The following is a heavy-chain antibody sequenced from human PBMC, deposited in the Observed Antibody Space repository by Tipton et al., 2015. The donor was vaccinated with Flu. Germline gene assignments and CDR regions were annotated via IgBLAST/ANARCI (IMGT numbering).Heavy chain of an antibody. V-gene: IGHV4-39*07. D-gene: IGHD3-10*01. CDR2: IYYSGSP. CDR1: GGSLSSTSAF. Sequence: GLVKPSETLTLMCSVSGGSLSSTSAFWGWIRQPPGMGLEWIGSIYYSGSPYYTPSLKSRGTRSLDTTKNQFSPKLSSVTAADTAVYFCAREAQMGGSESYQKSYGMDVWVQGTTVTVSS. CDR3: AREAQMGGSESYQKSYGMDV. J-gene: IGHJ6*02.